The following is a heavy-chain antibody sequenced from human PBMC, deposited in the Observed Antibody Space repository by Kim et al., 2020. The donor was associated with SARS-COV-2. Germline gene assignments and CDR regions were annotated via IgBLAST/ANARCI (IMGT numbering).Heavy chain of an antibody. Sequence: GGSLRLSCAASGFTFSSYGMHWVRQAPGKGLEWVAVIWYDGSNKYYADSVKGRFTISRDNSKNTLYLQMNSLRAEDTAVYYCAKDRYYYDSSGRRTRGYYYYGMDVWGQGTTGTVSS. V-gene: IGHV3-33*06. D-gene: IGHD3-22*01. CDR1: GFTFSSYG. CDR2: IWYDGSNK. J-gene: IGHJ6*02. CDR3: AKDRYYYDSSGRRTRGYYYYGMDV.